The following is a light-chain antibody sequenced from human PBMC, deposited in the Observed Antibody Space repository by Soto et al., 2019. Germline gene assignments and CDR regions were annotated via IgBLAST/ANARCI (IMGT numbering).Light chain of an antibody. V-gene: IGKV3-11*01. CDR3: QQRRNWPPLT. Sequence: EVVLTQSPATLSLSPGDRATLSCRASQSVDIYLAWYQQKPGQAPRLLIYDASNRATGIPARFSGSGSGTDFTLTISSLEPEDFAVYYCQQRRNWPPLTFGGGTKVEIK. CDR2: DAS. CDR1: QSVDIY. J-gene: IGKJ4*01.